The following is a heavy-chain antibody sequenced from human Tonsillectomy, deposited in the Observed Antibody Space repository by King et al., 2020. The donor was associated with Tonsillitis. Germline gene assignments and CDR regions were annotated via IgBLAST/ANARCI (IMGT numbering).Heavy chain of an antibody. V-gene: IGHV3-21*01. CDR1: GFTFSRDS. Sequence: VQLVESGGGLVKPGGSLRLSCAASGFTFSRDSMNWVRQAPGKGLELVSSISSSSSYIYYADSVEGRFTISRDNANNSLYLQMNSLRAEDTAVYYCARDQQLIRWGQGTLVTVSS. J-gene: IGHJ4*02. CDR2: ISSSSSYI. D-gene: IGHD6-13*01. CDR3: ARDQQLIR.